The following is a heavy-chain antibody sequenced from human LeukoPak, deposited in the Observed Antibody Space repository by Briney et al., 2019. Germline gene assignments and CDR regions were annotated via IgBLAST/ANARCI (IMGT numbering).Heavy chain of an antibody. CDR2: ISGSGGST. CDR3: ARRIVVVPAAKVGNPYFDY. J-gene: IGHJ4*02. D-gene: IGHD2-2*01. CDR1: GFTFSSYA. Sequence: PGGSLRLSCAASGFTFSSYAMSWVRQAPGKGLEWVSAISGSGGSTYYADSVKGRFTISRDNSKNTLYLQMNSLRAEDTAVYYCARRIVVVPAAKVGNPYFDYWGQGTLVTVSS. V-gene: IGHV3-23*01.